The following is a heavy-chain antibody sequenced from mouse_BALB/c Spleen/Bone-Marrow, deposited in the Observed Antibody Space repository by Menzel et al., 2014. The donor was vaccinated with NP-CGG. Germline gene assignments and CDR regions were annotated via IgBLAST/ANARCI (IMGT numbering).Heavy chain of an antibody. CDR2: IDPANGNT. D-gene: IGHD2-3*01. Sequence: EVLLQQSGAELVKPGASVKLSCTASGFNIKDTYMHWVKQRPEQGLEWIGRIDPANGNTKYDPKFQGKATITADTSSNTAYLQLSSLTSEDTAVYYCARWLLPYGLDYWGQGTSVTVPS. CDR3: ARWLLPYGLDY. J-gene: IGHJ4*01. CDR1: GFNIKDTY. V-gene: IGHV14-3*02.